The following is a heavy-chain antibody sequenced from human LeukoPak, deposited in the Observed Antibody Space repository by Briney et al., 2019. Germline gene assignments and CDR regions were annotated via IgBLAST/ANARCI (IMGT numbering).Heavy chain of an antibody. CDR1: GFTFSDYG. V-gene: IGHV3-33*01. Sequence: GGSLRLSCEGSGFTFSDYGLHWVRQAPGRGLEWVALIWYDGSHTYYADSVKGRFTISRDNSKNTLYLQMNSLRAEDTALYYCARNPVRNAYYRDSTRYWGQGTLVTVSS. J-gene: IGHJ4*02. D-gene: IGHD3-16*01. CDR3: ARNPVRNAYYRDSTRY. CDR2: IWYDGSHT.